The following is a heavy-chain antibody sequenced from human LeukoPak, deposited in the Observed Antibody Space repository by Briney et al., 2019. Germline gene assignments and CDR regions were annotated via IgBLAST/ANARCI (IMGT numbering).Heavy chain of an antibody. V-gene: IGHV5-10-1*01. Sequence: GEPLNISCKGSGYSFTCYWISWVRQMPGKGLEWRGRIDPSDSYTNYSPSFQGHVTISADKSISTAYLQWSSLKASDTAMYYCATLDTDFDYWGQGTLVTVSS. CDR3: ATLDTDFDY. CDR1: GYSFTCYW. CDR2: IDPSDSYT. D-gene: IGHD3-9*01. J-gene: IGHJ4*02.